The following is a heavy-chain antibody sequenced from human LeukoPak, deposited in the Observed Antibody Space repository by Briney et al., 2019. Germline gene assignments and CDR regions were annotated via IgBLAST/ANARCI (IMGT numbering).Heavy chain of an antibody. CDR1: GYTFTNYD. D-gene: IGHD4-17*01. V-gene: IGHV1-18*01. J-gene: IGHJ4*02. CDR2: ISVYNGNT. Sequence: GASVKVSCEASGYTFTNYDFSWVRQAPGQGLEWMGWISVYNGNTNYAQKLQGRVTMTTDTSTSTAYMELRSLRSDDTAVYYCARDRSYAVFDYWGQGTLVTVSS. CDR3: ARDRSYAVFDY.